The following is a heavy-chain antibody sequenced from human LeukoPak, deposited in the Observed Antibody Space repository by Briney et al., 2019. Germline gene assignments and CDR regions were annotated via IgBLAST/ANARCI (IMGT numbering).Heavy chain of an antibody. CDR2: IYTSGST. CDR1: GGSISSGSYY. J-gene: IGHJ5*02. D-gene: IGHD6-13*01. Sequence: SETLSLTCTVSGGSISSGSYYWSWIRQPAGKGLEWIGRIYTSGSTNYHPSLKSRVTISVDTSKNQFSLKLSSVTAADTAVYYCAREESSSWPNWFDPWGQGTLVTVSS. CDR3: AREESSSWPNWFDP. V-gene: IGHV4-61*02.